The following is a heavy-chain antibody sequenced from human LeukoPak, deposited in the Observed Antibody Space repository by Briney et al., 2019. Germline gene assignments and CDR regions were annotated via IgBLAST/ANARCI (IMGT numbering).Heavy chain of an antibody. CDR1: GGSISSSSYY. V-gene: IGHV4-39*01. D-gene: IGHD3-16*01. CDR3: ARIRGITYYFDY. J-gene: IGHJ4*02. CDR2: IYYSGST. Sequence: PSETLSLTCTVSGGSISSSSYYWGWIRQPPGKGLEWIGSIYYSGSTYYNPSLKGRVTISVDTSKNQFSLRLSSVTAADTAVYYCARIRGITYYFDYWGQGTLVTVSS.